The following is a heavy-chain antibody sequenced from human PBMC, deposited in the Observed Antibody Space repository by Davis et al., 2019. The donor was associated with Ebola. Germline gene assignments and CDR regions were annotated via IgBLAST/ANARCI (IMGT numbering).Heavy chain of an antibody. V-gene: IGHV3-48*02. CDR3: ARVYPYYYYGMDV. CDR2: ISSSSSTI. Sequence: GESLKISCAASGFTFSSYSMNWVRQAPGKGLEWVSYISSSSSTIYYADSVKGRFTISRDNAKNSLYLQMNSLRDEDTAVYYCARVYPYYYYGMDVWGKGTTVTVSS. D-gene: IGHD2-8*01. CDR1: GFTFSSYS. J-gene: IGHJ6*04.